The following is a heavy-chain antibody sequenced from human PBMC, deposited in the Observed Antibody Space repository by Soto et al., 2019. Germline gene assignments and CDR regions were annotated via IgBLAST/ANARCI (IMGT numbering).Heavy chain of an antibody. V-gene: IGHV3-7*03. CDR3: VRGGHGSGSYLGSS. J-gene: IGHJ5*02. CDR2: IRQDGGAQ. CDR1: GFTFTTYW. Sequence: GGSLRLCCVASGFTFTTYWMSWVRQAPGKGLEWVANIRQDGGAQYYVDSVKGRFTISRDNAKNSVYLQMDSLRVEDTAVYYCVRGGHGSGSYLGSSWGQGILVTVSS. D-gene: IGHD3-10*01.